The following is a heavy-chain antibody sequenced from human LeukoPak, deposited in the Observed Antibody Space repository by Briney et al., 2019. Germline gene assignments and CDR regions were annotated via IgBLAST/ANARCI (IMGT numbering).Heavy chain of an antibody. Sequence: GGSLRLSCAASGFRFGSDWMTWVRQAPGTGLEWVANINPDGNEKCYVDSVKGRFTISRDNGKNSLYLQLNSLRAEDTAVYYCARYYDPAVGDAFDIWGQGTMVTVSS. CDR2: INPDGNEK. J-gene: IGHJ3*02. CDR3: ARYYDPAVGDAFDI. D-gene: IGHD3-16*01. CDR1: GFRFGSDW. V-gene: IGHV3-7*01.